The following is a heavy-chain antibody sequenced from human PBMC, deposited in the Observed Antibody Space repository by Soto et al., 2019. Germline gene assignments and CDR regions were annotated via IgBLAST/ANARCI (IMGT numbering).Heavy chain of an antibody. CDR1: GFTFSSYA. CDR2: ISGSDGST. D-gene: IGHD6-13*01. CDR3: ARRGPGTYFDD. V-gene: IGHV3-23*01. Sequence: EVQLLESGGGLVQPGGSLRLSCAASGFTFSSYAMNWVRQAPGKGLEWVSVISGSDGSTYYADSVKGRFTISRDNSKNTLYLQMNSLRAEDTAVYYCARRGPGTYFDDWGQGTLVTVSS. J-gene: IGHJ4*02.